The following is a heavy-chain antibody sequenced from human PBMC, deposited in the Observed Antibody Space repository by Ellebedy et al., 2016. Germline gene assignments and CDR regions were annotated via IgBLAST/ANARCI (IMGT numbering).Heavy chain of an antibody. Sequence: SETLSLTCAVYGGSFSGYYWSWIRQPPGKGLEWIGEINHSGSTNYNPSLKSRVTISVDTSKNQFSLKLSSVTAADTAVYYCARIKTYFGELFGEFPYYFDYWGQGTLVTVSS. D-gene: IGHD3-10*01. CDR1: GGSFSGYY. CDR2: INHSGST. V-gene: IGHV4-34*01. CDR3: ARIKTYFGELFGEFPYYFDY. J-gene: IGHJ4*02.